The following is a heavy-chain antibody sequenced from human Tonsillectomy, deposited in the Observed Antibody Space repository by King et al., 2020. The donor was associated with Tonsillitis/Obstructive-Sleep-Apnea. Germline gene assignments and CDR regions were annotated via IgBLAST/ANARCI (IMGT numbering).Heavy chain of an antibody. CDR3: ASGHSLRFLDLFDP. Sequence: QLVQSGAEVKKPGSSVKVSCKASGGTFSTYAISWMRQAPGQGLEWMGGIIPIFGTANYAQKFQGRVTITADESTSTAYMELSSLRSEDTAVYYCASGHSLRFLDLFDPCGQGTLVTVSS. J-gene: IGHJ5*02. D-gene: IGHD3-3*01. CDR2: IIPIFGTA. V-gene: IGHV1-69*01. CDR1: GGTFSTYA.